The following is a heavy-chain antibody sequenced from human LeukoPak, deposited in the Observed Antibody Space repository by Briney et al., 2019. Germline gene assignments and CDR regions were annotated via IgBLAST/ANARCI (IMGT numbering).Heavy chain of an antibody. V-gene: IGHV4-61*02. D-gene: IGHD1-26*01. CDR1: GGSISSGSYY. CDR2: IYTSGST. CDR3: ARDLWWELKYFDL. Sequence: SETLSLTCTVSGGSISSGSYYWSWIRQPAGKGLEWIGRIYTSGSTNYNPSLKSRVTISVDTSKNQFSLKLSSVTAADTAVYYCARDLWWELKYFDLWGRGTLVTVSS. J-gene: IGHJ2*01.